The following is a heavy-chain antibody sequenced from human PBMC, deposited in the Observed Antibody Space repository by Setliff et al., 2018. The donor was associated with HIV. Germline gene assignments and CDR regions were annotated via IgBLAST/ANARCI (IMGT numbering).Heavy chain of an antibody. V-gene: IGHV3-48*01. J-gene: IGHJ6*03. CDR1: GFTFDSYS. CDR3: ARAGVVEGYYYYYYMDV. D-gene: IGHD2-15*01. CDR2: ISGLGGGTI. Sequence: QPGGSLRLSCATSGFTFDSYSIIWVRQAPGKGLEWVSYISGLGGGTIYYADSVRGRFTISRDDAEKSVYLQMNSLRAEDTAVYYCARAGVVEGYYYYYYMDVWGKGTTVTSP.